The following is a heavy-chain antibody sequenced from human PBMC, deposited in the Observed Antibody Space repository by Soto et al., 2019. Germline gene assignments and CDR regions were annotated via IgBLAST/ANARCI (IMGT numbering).Heavy chain of an antibody. J-gene: IGHJ5*02. D-gene: IGHD3-10*01. Sequence: GGSLRLSCAASGFTFSSYAMSWVRQAPGKGLEWVSAISGSGGSAYYADSVKGRFTISRDNSKNTLYLQMNSLRAEDTAVYYCAKDRGSGRLNWFDPWGQGTLVTVSS. CDR2: ISGSGGSA. CDR1: GFTFSSYA. CDR3: AKDRGSGRLNWFDP. V-gene: IGHV3-23*01.